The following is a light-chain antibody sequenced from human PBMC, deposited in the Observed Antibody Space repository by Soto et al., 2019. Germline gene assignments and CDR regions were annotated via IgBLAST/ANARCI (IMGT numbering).Light chain of an antibody. CDR2: EVT. J-gene: IGLJ2*01. V-gene: IGLV2-8*01. CDR3: SSYAGDYNPVV. Sequence: QSALTQPPSASGSPGQSVAISCTGTSSDVGGYNYVSWYQQHPGKAPKLIIYEVTKRPSGVPDRFSGSKSGNTASLTVSGLQAEDEADYYCSSYAGDYNPVVFGGGTKLTVL. CDR1: SSDVGGYNY.